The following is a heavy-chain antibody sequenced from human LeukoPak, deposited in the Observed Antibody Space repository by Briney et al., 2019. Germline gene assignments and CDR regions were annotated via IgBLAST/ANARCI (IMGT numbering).Heavy chain of an antibody. CDR3: ARDRDRYYADY. Sequence: GGSLRLSCSASGFTFSDYWMSWVRQAPGKGLEWVANIKQDASEKYYVDSVRGRFTISRDNAKNSVFLQTSSLRAEDTAVYYCARDRDRYYADYWGQGTPVTVSA. V-gene: IGHV3-7*01. D-gene: IGHD2/OR15-2a*01. CDR1: GFTFSDYW. CDR2: IKQDASEK. J-gene: IGHJ4*02.